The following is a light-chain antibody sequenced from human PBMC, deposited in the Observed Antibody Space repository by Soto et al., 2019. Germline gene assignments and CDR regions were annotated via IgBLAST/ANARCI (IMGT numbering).Light chain of an antibody. Sequence: DIQMTQSTSTLSASVGYTVTVTCRASQSVSGRLAWYQQKPGEAPKLLIYAASTLQSGVPPRFSGSGSGTEFTLTISSLQPEDFASYYCQKLDNFPLTFGQGTRLEI. CDR3: QKLDNFPLT. CDR2: AAS. J-gene: IGKJ5*01. V-gene: IGKV1-5*01. CDR1: QSVSGR.